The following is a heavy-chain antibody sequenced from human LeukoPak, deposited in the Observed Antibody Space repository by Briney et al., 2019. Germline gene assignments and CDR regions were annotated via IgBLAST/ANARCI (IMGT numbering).Heavy chain of an antibody. Sequence: SETLSLTCTVSGGSISSYYWSWIRQPPGKGLEWIGYVYFRGTTNYNPSIKSRVTISVDTSKNQFSLKLTSVTAADTAVYYCATSPGAPFDYWGQGSLVTVSS. CDR2: VYFRGTT. V-gene: IGHV4-59*01. CDR1: GGSISSYY. J-gene: IGHJ4*02. CDR3: ATSPGAPFDY. D-gene: IGHD7-27*01.